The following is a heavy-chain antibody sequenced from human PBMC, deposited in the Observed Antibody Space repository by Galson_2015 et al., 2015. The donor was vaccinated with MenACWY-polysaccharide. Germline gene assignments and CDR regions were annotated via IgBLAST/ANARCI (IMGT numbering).Heavy chain of an antibody. D-gene: IGHD4-23*01. J-gene: IGHJ3*02. CDR2: INLNSGGT. CDR1: GNAFTGYY. CDR3: AIHDYGGNSGAFDI. Sequence: SVKVSCKASGNAFTGYYMHWVRQAPGQGLEWMGWINLNSGGTNYAQNFQGRVTMTRDTSITTAYMDLSMLRSDDTAIYYCAIHDYGGNSGAFDIWGQGTMVTVSS. V-gene: IGHV1-2*02.